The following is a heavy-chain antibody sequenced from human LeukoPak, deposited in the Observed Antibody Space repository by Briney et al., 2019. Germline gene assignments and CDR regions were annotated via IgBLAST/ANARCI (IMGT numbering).Heavy chain of an antibody. CDR3: ARAPFDY. V-gene: IGHV3-7*04. CDR2: IKQDGSEK. CDR1: GFTFSSYW. Sequence: GGSLRLSCAASGFTFSSYWVSWVRQAPGKGLEWVANIKQDGSEKYYVDSVKGRFTISRDNAKNSLYLQMNSLRAEDTAVYYCARAPFDYWGQGTLVTVSS. J-gene: IGHJ4*02.